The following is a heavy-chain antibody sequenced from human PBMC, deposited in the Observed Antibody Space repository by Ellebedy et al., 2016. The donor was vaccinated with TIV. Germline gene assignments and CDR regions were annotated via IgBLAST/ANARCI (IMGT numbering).Heavy chain of an antibody. D-gene: IGHD1-26*01. CDR3: ARTPSGTSGGGY. CDR1: GYTITDYY. CDR2: INPYNGGS. V-gene: IGHV1-2*02. Sequence: AASVKVSCKASGYTITDYYMHWVRQAPGQGLEWMGWINPYNGGSKYAQKFQGRVTMTRDTSISTAYMDLHRLRPDDTAVYFCARTPSGTSGGGYWGQGTLVTVSS. J-gene: IGHJ4*02.